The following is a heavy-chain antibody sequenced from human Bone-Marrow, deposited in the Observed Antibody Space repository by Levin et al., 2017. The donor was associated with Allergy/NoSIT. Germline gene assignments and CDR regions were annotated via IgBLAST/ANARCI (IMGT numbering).Heavy chain of an antibody. CDR3: AKDGPRVAGTFPDY. J-gene: IGHJ4*02. V-gene: IGHV3-30*18. D-gene: IGHD6-19*01. CDR1: GFTFSSYG. Sequence: GESLKISCAASGFTFSSYGMHWVRQAPGKGLEWVAVISYDGSNKYYADSVKGRFTISRDNSKNTLYLQMNSLRAEDTAVYYCAKDGPRVAGTFPDYWGQGTLVTVSS. CDR2: ISYDGSNK.